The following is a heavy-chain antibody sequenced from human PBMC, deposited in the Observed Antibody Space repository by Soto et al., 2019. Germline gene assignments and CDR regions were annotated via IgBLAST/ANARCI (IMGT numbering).Heavy chain of an antibody. CDR3: AKYSSSWDPITPLDH. J-gene: IGHJ4*02. CDR1: GFTFSSYG. CDR2: ISYDGSNK. Sequence: QVQLVESGGGVVQPGRSLRLSCAASGFTFSSYGRHWVRQAPGKGLEWVAVISYDGSNKYYADSVKGRFTISRDTSKNTLYLQMDSMRAEDMAMYYCAKYSSSWDPITPLDHWGQGTLVTVSS. D-gene: IGHD6-13*01. V-gene: IGHV3-33*05.